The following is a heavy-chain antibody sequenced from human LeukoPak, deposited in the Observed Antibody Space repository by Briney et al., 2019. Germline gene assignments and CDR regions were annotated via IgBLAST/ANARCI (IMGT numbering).Heavy chain of an antibody. CDR2: IWYDGGNK. CDR1: GFTFSSYG. Sequence: PGRSLRLSCAASGFTFSSYGMHWVRQAPGKGLEWVAVIWYDGGNKYYADSVKGRFTISRDNSKNALYLQMNSLRAEDTAVYYCARDGYDILTGYYPGRWFDPWGQGTLVTVSS. V-gene: IGHV3-33*01. CDR3: ARDGYDILTGYYPGRWFDP. D-gene: IGHD3-9*01. J-gene: IGHJ5*02.